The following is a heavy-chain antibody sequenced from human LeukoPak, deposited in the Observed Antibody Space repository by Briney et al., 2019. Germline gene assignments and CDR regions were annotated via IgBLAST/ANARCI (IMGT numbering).Heavy chain of an antibody. Sequence: ASETLSLTCTVSGGSISSYYWSWIRQPAGKGLEWIGRIYTSGSTNYNPSLKSRVTMSVDTSKNQFSLKLSSVTAADTAVYYCAREAVTTWGYYYYMDVWGKGTTVTISS. J-gene: IGHJ6*03. CDR1: GGSISSYY. V-gene: IGHV4-4*07. CDR3: AREAVTTWGYYYYMDV. D-gene: IGHD4-17*01. CDR2: IYTSGST.